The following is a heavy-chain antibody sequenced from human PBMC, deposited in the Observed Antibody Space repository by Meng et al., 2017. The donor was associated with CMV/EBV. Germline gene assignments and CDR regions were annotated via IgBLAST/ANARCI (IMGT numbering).Heavy chain of an antibody. J-gene: IGHJ6*02. CDR3: ANVDYNYYYAMDV. V-gene: IGHV3-48*03. CDR2: ISSSGSTR. D-gene: IGHD3-10*01. Sequence: GESLKISCVGSRFTYTNDEMIWVRQAPGKGLECVGYISSSGSTRLYADSVKGRFTVSRDNAKNSVYLQMSSLRVEDTGIYYCANVDYNYYYAMDVWGLGTTVTVSS. CDR1: RFTYTNDE.